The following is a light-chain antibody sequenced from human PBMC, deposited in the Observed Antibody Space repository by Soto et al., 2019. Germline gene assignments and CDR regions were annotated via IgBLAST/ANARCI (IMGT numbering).Light chain of an antibody. CDR1: SGHSTYI. J-gene: IGLJ2*01. CDR3: ETWDSTTVV. V-gene: IGLV4-60*03. CDR2: LERSGSY. Sequence: QLVLTQSSSASASLGSSVKLTCTLSSGHSTYIIAWHQQQPGKAPRSLMKLERSGSYNKGSGVPDRFSGSSSGADRYLTISTVQSEDEADYYCETWDSTTVVFGGGTKLTVL.